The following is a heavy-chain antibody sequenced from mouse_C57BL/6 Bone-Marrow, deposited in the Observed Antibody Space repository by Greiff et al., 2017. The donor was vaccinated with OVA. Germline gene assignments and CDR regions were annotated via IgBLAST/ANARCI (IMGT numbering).Heavy chain of an antibody. CDR1: GYTFTTYP. CDR3: AIFYYYGSSPRDY. V-gene: IGHV1-47*01. J-gene: IGHJ2*01. CDR2: FHPYNDDT. D-gene: IGHD1-1*01. Sequence: QVQLKESGAELVKPGASVKMSCKASGYTFTTYPIEWMKQNHGKSLEWIGNFHPYNDDTKYNEKFKGKATLTVEKSSSTVYLELSRLTSDDSAVYYCAIFYYYGSSPRDYWGQGTTLTVSS.